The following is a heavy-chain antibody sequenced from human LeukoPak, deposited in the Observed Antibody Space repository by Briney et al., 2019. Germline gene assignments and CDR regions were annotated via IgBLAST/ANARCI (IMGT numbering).Heavy chain of an antibody. Sequence: PGGSLRLSCAASGFTFSSYAMSWVRQAPGRGLEWVSAISGSGGTTYYADSVKGRFTISRDNSKNTLYLQMSSLRAEDTAVYFCAKDGQYYDFWSGSHYDYWGQGTLVTVSS. CDR3: AKDGQYYDFWSGSHYDY. V-gene: IGHV3-23*01. D-gene: IGHD3-3*01. CDR1: GFTFSSYA. J-gene: IGHJ4*02. CDR2: ISGSGGTT.